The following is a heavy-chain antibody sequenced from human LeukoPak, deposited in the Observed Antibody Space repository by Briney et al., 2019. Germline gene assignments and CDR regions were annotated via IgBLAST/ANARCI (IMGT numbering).Heavy chain of an antibody. CDR3: ARSPPLTTVIDDYYYMDV. CDR1: GGTFSSYA. J-gene: IGHJ6*03. D-gene: IGHD4-11*01. V-gene: IGHV1-69*05. Sequence: ASVKVSCKASGGTFSSYAISRVRQAPGQGLEWMGGIIPIFGTANYAQKFQGRVTITTDESTSTAYMELSSLRSEDTAVYYCARSPPLTTVIDDYYYMDVWGKGTTVTVSS. CDR2: IIPIFGTA.